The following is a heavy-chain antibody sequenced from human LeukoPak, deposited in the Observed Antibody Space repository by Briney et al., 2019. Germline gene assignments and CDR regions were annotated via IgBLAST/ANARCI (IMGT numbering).Heavy chain of an antibody. CDR2: ISGSGGST. V-gene: IGHV3-23*01. D-gene: IGHD3-9*01. CDR1: GFTFSSYA. Sequence: GGSLTLSCAASGFTFSSYAMSWVRQAPGKGLEWVSAISGSGGSTYYADSVKGRFTISRDNSKNTLYLQMNSLRAEDTAVYYCAKGVGYFDWAPGYWGQGTLVTVSS. J-gene: IGHJ4*02. CDR3: AKGVGYFDWAPGY.